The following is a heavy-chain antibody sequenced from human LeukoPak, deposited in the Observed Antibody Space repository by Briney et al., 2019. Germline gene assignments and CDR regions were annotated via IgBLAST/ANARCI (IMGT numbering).Heavy chain of an antibody. CDR2: TRSKVYGGTT. Sequence: GGSLRLSCVASGFTFRSYWMNWVRQAPGKGLQWIGCTRSKVYGGTTEYAASVKGRITISRDESKSIAYLQMDSLTTEDTAVYFCARGERDLDYWGQGTLVTVSS. CDR1: GFTFRSYW. V-gene: IGHV3-49*04. CDR3: ARGERDLDY. D-gene: IGHD3-16*01. J-gene: IGHJ4*02.